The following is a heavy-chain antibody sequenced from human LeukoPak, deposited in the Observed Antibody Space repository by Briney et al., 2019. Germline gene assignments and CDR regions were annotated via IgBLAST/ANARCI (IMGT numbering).Heavy chain of an antibody. D-gene: IGHD5-12*01. Sequence: ASVKVSCKASGYTFSSYDINWVRQATGQGLEWMGWMNPNRGNTGYVQKFQGRVTMTRSTSISTAYMELSSLRSGDTAVYYCARLSNSGYDPDYWGQGTLVTVSS. CDR1: GYTFSSYD. CDR2: MNPNRGNT. J-gene: IGHJ4*02. V-gene: IGHV1-8*01. CDR3: ARLSNSGYDPDY.